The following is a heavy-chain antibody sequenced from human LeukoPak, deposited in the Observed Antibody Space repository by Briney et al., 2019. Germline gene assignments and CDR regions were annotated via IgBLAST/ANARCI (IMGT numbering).Heavy chain of an antibody. Sequence: SETLSLTCTVSGASISSGNSYWSWIRQPAGKGLEWIGRIYTSGRTNLNPALKSRVTLSLDTSKNQFSLNLTSAAAADTAVYYCVRGHNSGWSDFDYWGLGTLVTVSS. J-gene: IGHJ4*02. CDR3: VRGHNSGWSDFDY. CDR1: GASISSGNSY. CDR2: IYTSGRT. D-gene: IGHD6-19*01. V-gene: IGHV4-61*02.